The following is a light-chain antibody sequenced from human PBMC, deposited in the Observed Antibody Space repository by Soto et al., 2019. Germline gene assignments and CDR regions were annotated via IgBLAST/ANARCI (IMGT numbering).Light chain of an antibody. CDR3: FSYAGSRV. CDR2: DVS. J-gene: IGLJ3*02. CDR1: SSDVGEYNY. V-gene: IGLV2-11*01. Sequence: QSALTQPRSVSGSPGQSVTISCTGSSSDVGEYNYVSWYQHHPGNAPKLMLYDVSKRPSGVPDRFSGSKSGNTASLTISRLQAEDEANYYCFSYAGSRVFGGGTQLTVL.